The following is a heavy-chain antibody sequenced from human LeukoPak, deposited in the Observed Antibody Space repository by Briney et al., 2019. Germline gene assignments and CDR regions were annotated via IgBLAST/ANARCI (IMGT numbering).Heavy chain of an antibody. D-gene: IGHD5-18*01. Sequence: GGSLRLSCAASGFTFSSYAMRWVRQAPGKGLEWVSDSGSGGSTYYADSAKGRFTISRDNAKNSLYLQMNSLRAEDTAVYYCARVPAGYGYGPWEWDYYQYMDVWGTGTTVTVSS. V-gene: IGHV3-23*01. CDR3: ARVPAGYGYGPWEWDYYQYMDV. CDR2: SGSGGST. J-gene: IGHJ6*03. CDR1: GFTFSSYA.